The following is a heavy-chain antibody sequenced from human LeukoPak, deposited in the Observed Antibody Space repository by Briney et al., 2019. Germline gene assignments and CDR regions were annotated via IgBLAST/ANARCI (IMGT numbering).Heavy chain of an antibody. Sequence: GGSLRLSCAASGFIFTNYAMNWVRQAPGEGLEWVAVLSNDGNRKYYADSVKGRFTISRDTSRNMLYLQMDSLRVEDTAVYYCARSFVSGGYFYYSDYWGQGSLVTVSS. D-gene: IGHD2-15*01. CDR3: ARSFVSGGYFYYSDY. V-gene: IGHV3-30-3*01. J-gene: IGHJ4*02. CDR1: GFIFTNYA. CDR2: LSNDGNRK.